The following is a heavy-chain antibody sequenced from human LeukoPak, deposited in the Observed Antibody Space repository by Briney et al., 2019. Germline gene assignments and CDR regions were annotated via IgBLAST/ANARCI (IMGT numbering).Heavy chain of an antibody. D-gene: IGHD3-10*01. CDR2: IHHSGST. Sequence: PSETLSLTCTVSGGSISSGNYYWSWIRQHPGKGLEWIGCIHHSGSTYYNPSLKSRVIISVDTSKNQFSLKLNSVTAADTAVNYCATYGSGSYRFDPWGQGTLVTVSS. CDR3: ATYGSGSYRFDP. V-gene: IGHV4-31*03. J-gene: IGHJ5*02. CDR1: GGSISSGNYY.